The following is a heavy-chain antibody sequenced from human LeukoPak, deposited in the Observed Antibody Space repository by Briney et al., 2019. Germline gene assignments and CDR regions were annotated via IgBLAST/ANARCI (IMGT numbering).Heavy chain of an antibody. CDR1: GGSISTHY. J-gene: IGHJ3*02. V-gene: IGHV4-59*08. CDR3: ARHVDGFNNIDAFDI. CDR2: IYYGGST. D-gene: IGHD1-14*01. Sequence: SETLSLTCSVSGGSISTHYWSWIRQPPGKGLEWIGYIYYGGSTNYNPSLKSRVTISVDTSKNQFSLKLRSVTAANTAVYHCARHVDGFNNIDAFDIWGQGTMVTVSS.